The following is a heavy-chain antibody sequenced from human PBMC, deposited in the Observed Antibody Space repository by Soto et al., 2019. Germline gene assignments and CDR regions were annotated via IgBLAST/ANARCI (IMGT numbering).Heavy chain of an antibody. CDR1: GSSINNNYYY. V-gene: IGHV4-30-4*01. Sequence: QLQESGPGLVMPSQPLSLTCTVSGSSINNNYYYWSWIRQTPGNGLEWVVYVYYSGSTDDIPSLKSRLYMSIDKSQNQFTLKLNSVTAADTATYYCARMSYFYDKWYFDLWGRGTLVTVSS. J-gene: IGHJ2*01. CDR2: VYYSGST. D-gene: IGHD3-22*01. CDR3: ARMSYFYDKWYFDL.